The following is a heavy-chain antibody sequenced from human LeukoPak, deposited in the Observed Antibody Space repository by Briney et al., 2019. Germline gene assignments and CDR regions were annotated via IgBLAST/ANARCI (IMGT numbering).Heavy chain of an antibody. D-gene: IGHD3-10*01. V-gene: IGHV3-30*18. CDR2: IAYEDGRNE. CDR3: AKEWQEEYYGSGSYFDY. CDR1: GFTFRIYV. J-gene: IGHJ4*02. Sequence: PGGSLSLSCAASGFTFRIYVMHWVRQAPGKGREWEAAIAYEDGRNEYYADSVKGRFTISRDNSKTTVYLQMNSLRAEDTAVYYCAKEWQEEYYGSGSYFDYWGQGTLVTVSS.